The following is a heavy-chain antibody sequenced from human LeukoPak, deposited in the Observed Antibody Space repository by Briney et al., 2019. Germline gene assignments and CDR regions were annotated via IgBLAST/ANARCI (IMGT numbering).Heavy chain of an antibody. CDR3: ARRGRLPPRTRNWFDP. CDR1: GGSISSYY. D-gene: IGHD3-16*01. V-gene: IGHV4-34*01. CDR2: INHSGST. J-gene: IGHJ5*02. Sequence: SETLSLTCTVSGGSISSYYWSWIRQPPGKGLEWIGEINHSGSTNYNPSLKSRVTISVDTSKNQFSLKLSSVTAADTAVYYCARRGRLPPRTRNWFDPWGQGTLVTVSS.